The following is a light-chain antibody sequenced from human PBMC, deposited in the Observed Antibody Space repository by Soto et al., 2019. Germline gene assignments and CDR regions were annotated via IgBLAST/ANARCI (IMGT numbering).Light chain of an antibody. J-gene: IGKJ4*01. CDR2: TAS. CDR3: QQAKSFPLT. V-gene: IGKV1-12*01. CDR1: QGISSW. Sequence: DIQMTQSPSSVSASVGDRVTITCRASQGISSWLTWYQQKPGKAPNLLIYTASSMQSGVPSRFSGSGSETDFTLPISSLQPEDSATYPCQQAKSFPLTFGGGTKVEI.